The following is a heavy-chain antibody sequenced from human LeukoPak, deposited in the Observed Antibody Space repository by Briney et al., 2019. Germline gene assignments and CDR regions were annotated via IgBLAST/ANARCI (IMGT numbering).Heavy chain of an antibody. Sequence: PGGSLRLSCTASGFTFSSYAMNWVRQAPGKGLEWVSVIYSGGSTYYADSVKGRFTISRDNSKNTLQLQMNSLRAEDTAVYCCARARVGCTNYAFEIWGQGTMVTVSS. V-gene: IGHV3-53*01. J-gene: IGHJ3*02. CDR2: IYSGGST. D-gene: IGHD2-8*01. CDR1: GFTFSSYA. CDR3: ARARVGCTNYAFEI.